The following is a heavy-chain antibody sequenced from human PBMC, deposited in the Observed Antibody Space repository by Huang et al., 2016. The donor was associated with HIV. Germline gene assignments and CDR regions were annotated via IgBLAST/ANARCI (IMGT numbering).Heavy chain of an antibody. J-gene: IGHJ2*01. CDR2: IRGSMGTV. CDR1: GFAFGGYS. V-gene: IGHV3-48*01. Sequence: EVQLVESGGGLVQQGGSLRLACAASGFAFGGYSMNWVRQAPGKGLDVVSYIRGSMGTVHDAESVQGRFTISRDNAKNALYLHLISVTAADTAVYYCARDVYPDGSVKYYRRHWYFDLWGRGALVTVSS. CDR3: ARDVYPDGSVKYYRRHWYFDL. D-gene: IGHD2-8*02.